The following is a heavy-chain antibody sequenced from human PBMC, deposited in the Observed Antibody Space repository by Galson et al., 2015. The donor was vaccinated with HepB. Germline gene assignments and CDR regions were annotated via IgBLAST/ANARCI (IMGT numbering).Heavy chain of an antibody. D-gene: IGHD3-3*01. CDR2: ISSSSSTI. Sequence: SLRLSCAASGFTFSSYSMNWVRQAPGKGLEWVSYISSSSSTIYYADSVKGRFTISRDNAKNSLYLQMNSLRDEDTAVYYCARDRGFPITIFGVGIRYYFDYWGQGTLVTVSS. V-gene: IGHV3-48*02. CDR1: GFTFSSYS. CDR3: ARDRGFPITIFGVGIRYYFDY. J-gene: IGHJ4*02.